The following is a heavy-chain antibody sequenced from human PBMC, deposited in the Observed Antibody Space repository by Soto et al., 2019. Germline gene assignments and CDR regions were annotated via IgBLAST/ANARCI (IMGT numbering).Heavy chain of an antibody. D-gene: IGHD4-17*01. CDR3: ASLRWSKFNWFDP. CDR2: IYSGGST. CDR1: GVTVSSNY. J-gene: IGHJ5*02. Sequence: EVQLVESGGGLVQPGGSLRLSCAASGVTVSSNYMSWVRQAPGKGLEWVSVIYSGGSTYYADSVKGRFTISRDNSKNTLYLQMNTLRAEDTVVYYYASLRWSKFNWFDPWGQGTLATVSS. V-gene: IGHV3-66*01.